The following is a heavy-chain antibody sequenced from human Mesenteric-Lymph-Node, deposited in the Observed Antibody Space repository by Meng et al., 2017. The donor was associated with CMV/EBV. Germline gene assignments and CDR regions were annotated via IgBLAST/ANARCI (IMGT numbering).Heavy chain of an antibody. CDR2: ISSASGFI. V-gene: IGHV3-21*01. CDR3: ARGRDGYNLPDY. J-gene: IGHJ4*02. CDR1: GFTVSWNY. D-gene: IGHD5-24*01. Sequence: GGSLRLSCTASGFTVSWNYMSWVRQAPGKGLEWVSSISSASGFIYFADSVKGRFTISRDNAKNSLYLQMNSLGAEDTAVYYCARGRDGYNLPDYWGQGTLVTVSS.